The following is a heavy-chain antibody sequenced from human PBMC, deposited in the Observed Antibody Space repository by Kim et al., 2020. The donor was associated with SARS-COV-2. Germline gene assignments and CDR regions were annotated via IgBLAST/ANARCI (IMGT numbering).Heavy chain of an antibody. CDR2: IYPGDSDT. CDR3: ARLGDIVATIRPYSSWTRFDY. J-gene: IGHJ4*02. V-gene: IGHV5-51*01. Sequence: GESLKISCKGSGYSFTSYWIGWVRQMPGKGLEWMGIIYPGDSDTRYSPSFQGQVTISADKSISTAYLQWSSLKASDTAMYYCARLGDIVATIRPYSSWTRFDYWGQGTLVTVSS. D-gene: IGHD5-12*01. CDR1: GYSFTSYW.